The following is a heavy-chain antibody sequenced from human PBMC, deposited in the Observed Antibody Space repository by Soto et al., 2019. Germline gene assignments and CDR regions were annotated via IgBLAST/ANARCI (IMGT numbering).Heavy chain of an antibody. Sequence: QVPLLQSGAEVKKPGSSVKVSCRVSGGNFRRYSVSWVRQAPGQGLEWVGGTVPIFGTTNYAQRFQGRVTITADETTGTAYMELTTVTSDDTAVYYCARPDEGGYSSDHHYYYALDIWGQGTAVTATS. J-gene: IGHJ6*02. CDR3: ARPDEGGYSSDHHYYYALDI. V-gene: IGHV1-69*01. CDR1: GGNFRRYS. CDR2: TVPIFGTT. D-gene: IGHD3-22*01.